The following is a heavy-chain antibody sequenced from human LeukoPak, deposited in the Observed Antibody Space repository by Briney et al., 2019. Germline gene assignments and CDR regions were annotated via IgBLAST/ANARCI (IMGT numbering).Heavy chain of an antibody. CDR1: GLTFTRDW. D-gene: IGHD3-16*01. CDR2: TNSDGSST. J-gene: IGHJ4*02. V-gene: IGHV3-74*01. Sequence: GGSLRLSCAASGLTFTRDWMHWVRQAPGKGLVWVSRTNSDGSSTLYADSVRGRFTISRDNAKNTLYLQMNSLRAEDTAVYYCARDGSHGDFDYWGQGTLVTVSS. CDR3: ARDGSHGDFDY.